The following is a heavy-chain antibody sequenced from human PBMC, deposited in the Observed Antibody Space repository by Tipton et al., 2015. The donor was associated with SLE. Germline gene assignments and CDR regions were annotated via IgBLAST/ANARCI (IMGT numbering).Heavy chain of an antibody. CDR2: ISGSGGST. CDR3: TKEGGDNGYADY. V-gene: IGHV3-23*01. J-gene: IGHJ4*02. D-gene: IGHD5-12*01. CDR1: GFTFSSYA. Sequence: SLRLSCAASGFTFSSYAMSWVRQAPGKGLEWVSAISGSGGSTYYADSVKGRFTISRDNSKNTLYLQMNSLRAEDTAVYYCTKEGGDNGYADYWGQGTLVTVSS.